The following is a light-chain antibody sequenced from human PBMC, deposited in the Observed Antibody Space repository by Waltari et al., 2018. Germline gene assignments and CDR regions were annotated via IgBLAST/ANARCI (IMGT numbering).Light chain of an antibody. CDR2: HAS. V-gene: IGKV1-33*01. CDR3: QHYDTFPFT. J-gene: IGKJ4*01. CDR1: HDIGNF. Sequence: DIQLTQSPRSLPASIGDRVTITCQASHDIGNFLNWLQHKPGQAPRVLIYHASDLEAGVPSRFSGSRSGTEFTLTISSLEPEDVATYSCQHYDTFPFTFGGGTKV.